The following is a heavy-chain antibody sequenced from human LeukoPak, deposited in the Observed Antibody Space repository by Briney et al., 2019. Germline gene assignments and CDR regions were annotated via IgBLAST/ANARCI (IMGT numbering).Heavy chain of an antibody. CDR2: INPDGSTT. V-gene: IGHV3-74*01. CDR3: ARDHYTVVTPYSVSLDY. Sequence: GGSLRLSCTASGFTLSGYWIHWVRQAPGKGLVWVARINPDGSTTSYADSVQGRITISRDNAKNTLYLQMNSLRAEDTAVYYCARDHYTVVTPYSVSLDYWGQGTLVTVSS. J-gene: IGHJ4*02. D-gene: IGHD4-23*01. CDR1: GFTLSGYW.